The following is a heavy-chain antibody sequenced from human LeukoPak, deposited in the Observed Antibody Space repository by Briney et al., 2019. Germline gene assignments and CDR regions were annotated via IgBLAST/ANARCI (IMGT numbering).Heavy chain of an antibody. V-gene: IGHV1-18*01. D-gene: IGHD3-3*01. CDR3: ARYASFGVVIPTTGFDP. CDR1: GYTFTSYG. J-gene: IGHJ5*02. Sequence: ASVKVSCKASGYTFTSYGTSWVRQAPGQGLEWMGWISAYNGNTNYAQKLQGRVTMTTDTSTSTAYMELRSLRSDDTAVYYCARYASFGVVIPTTGFDPWGQGTLVTVSS. CDR2: ISAYNGNT.